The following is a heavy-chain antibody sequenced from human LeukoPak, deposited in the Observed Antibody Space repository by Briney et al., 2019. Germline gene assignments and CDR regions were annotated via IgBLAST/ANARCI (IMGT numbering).Heavy chain of an antibody. CDR1: GVSIGRDY. J-gene: IGHJ4*02. CDR2: ILYTGRT. V-gene: IGHV4-59*01. CDR3: ARAEGDYPFDH. D-gene: IGHD3-16*01. Sequence: SETLSLTCTVSGVSIGRDYWGWIRQPPGKGLEWIGYILYTGRTNYNPSLKSRVTVSVDTSKNQLSVKLSSVTAADTAVYYCARAEGDYPFDHWGQGTLVTVSS.